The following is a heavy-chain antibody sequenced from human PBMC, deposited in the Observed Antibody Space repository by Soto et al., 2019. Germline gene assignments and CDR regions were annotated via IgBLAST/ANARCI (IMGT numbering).Heavy chain of an antibody. V-gene: IGHV3-15*01. D-gene: IGHD3-10*01. CDR3: TTGHPIYYVAAPLDY. CDR2: IKSKTDGGTT. CDR1: GFTFTNAW. J-gene: IGHJ4*02. Sequence: EVQLVESGGGLVKPGGSLRLSCAASGFTFTNAWITWVRQAPGKGLEWVGRIKSKTDGGTTDYAAPVKGRFTISRDDSKSTLFLQMNSLTTGDTAVYYCTTGHPIYYVAAPLDYLGQGTLVTVSS.